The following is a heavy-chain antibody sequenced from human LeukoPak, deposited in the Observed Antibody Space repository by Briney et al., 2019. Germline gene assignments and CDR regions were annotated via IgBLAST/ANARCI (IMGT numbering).Heavy chain of an antibody. CDR2: ISYDGSNK. V-gene: IGHV3-30*18. CDR1: GFTFSSYG. D-gene: IGHD1-1*01. J-gene: IGHJ4*02. Sequence: GESLRLSCAASGFTFSSYGMHWVRQAPGKGLEWVAVISYDGSNKYYADSVKGRFTISRDNSKNTLYLQMNSLRAEDTAVYYCAKDFYNLQLSDYWGQGTLVTVSS. CDR3: AKDFYNLQLSDY.